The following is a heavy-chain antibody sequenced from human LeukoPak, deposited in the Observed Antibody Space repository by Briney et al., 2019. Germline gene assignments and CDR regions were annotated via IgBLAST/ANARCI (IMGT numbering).Heavy chain of an antibody. CDR2: IFSNDGK. D-gene: IGHD3-22*01. CDR3: ARIPNYYDSSGY. Sequence: SGPVLVKPTETLTLTCTASGFSLSNARMGVSWIRHPPGKALEWPSHIFSNDGKSYSTSLKSRLTISQDTSKIKVVLTITNLDPVDTATYYCARIPNYYDSSGYWGQGTLVTVSS. J-gene: IGHJ4*02. CDR1: GFSLSNARMG. V-gene: IGHV2-26*01.